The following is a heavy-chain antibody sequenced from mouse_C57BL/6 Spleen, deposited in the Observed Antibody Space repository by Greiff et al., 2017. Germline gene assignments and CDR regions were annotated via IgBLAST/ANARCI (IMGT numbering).Heavy chain of an antibody. Sequence: EVQLQESGPELVKPGASVKISCKASGYSFTDYNMNWVKQSNGKSLEWIGVINPNYGTTSYNQKFKGKATLTVDQSSSTAYMQLNSLTSEDSAVYYCARSKGSYDYDERVWFAYWGQGTLVTVSA. CDR1: GYSFTDYN. J-gene: IGHJ3*01. D-gene: IGHD2-4*01. CDR3: ARSKGSYDYDERVWFAY. CDR2: INPNYGTT. V-gene: IGHV1-39*01.